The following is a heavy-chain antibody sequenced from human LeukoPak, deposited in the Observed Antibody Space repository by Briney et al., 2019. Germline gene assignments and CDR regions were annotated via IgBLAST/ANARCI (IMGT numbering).Heavy chain of an antibody. CDR3: AKGGGDYITFYALDV. J-gene: IGHJ6*02. CDR2: ISSSGGTT. V-gene: IGHV3-23*01. CDR1: GLSFTKAW. Sequence: GGSLRLSCAVSGLSFTKAWMSWVRQAPRKGLEWVSGISSSGGTTYYADSVKGRFTISRDNSRNTLFLQMNSLRAEDTAVYYCAKGGGDYITFYALDVWGQGTTVTVSS. D-gene: IGHD4-17*01.